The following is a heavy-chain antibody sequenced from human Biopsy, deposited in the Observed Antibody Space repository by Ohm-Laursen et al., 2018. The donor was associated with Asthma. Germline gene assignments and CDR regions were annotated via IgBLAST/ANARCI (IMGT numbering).Heavy chain of an antibody. J-gene: IGHJ3*02. V-gene: IGHV3-30*01. CDR3: VRDGTDDAFDI. CDR2: ISKDASTQ. CDR1: GFSFGNFA. D-gene: IGHD1-1*01. Sequence: RSLRLSCAAFGFSFGNFAIHWVRQAPGKGLEWVGVISKDASTQDYADSVKGRFTMARDNSKNTLDLQMNSLREEDTAVYYCVRDGTDDAFDIWGQGTVVSVSS.